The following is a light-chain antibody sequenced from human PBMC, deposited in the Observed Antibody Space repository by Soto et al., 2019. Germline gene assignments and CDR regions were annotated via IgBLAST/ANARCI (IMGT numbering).Light chain of an antibody. CDR3: QQYYDCPRT. J-gene: IGKJ1*01. Sequence: ETVMTQSPATLSVSPVEGATLSCKASQSVISDLAWYQQKSGQARRLLIFGASNRTPGIPDRFSGSGSGTQFTLTISSLHSEDSAVYFCQQYYDCPRTFGPGTKVDIK. CDR1: QSVISD. V-gene: IGKV3-15*01. CDR2: GAS.